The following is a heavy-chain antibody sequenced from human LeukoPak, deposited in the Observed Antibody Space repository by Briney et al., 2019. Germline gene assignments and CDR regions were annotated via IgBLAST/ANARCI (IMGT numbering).Heavy chain of an antibody. V-gene: IGHV3-7*05. D-gene: IGHD2/OR15-2a*01. CDR2: INQDGSEK. Sequence: PGGSLRLSCAASGFTFSDFWMTWVRQAPGRGLEWVAHINQDGSEKYSVDSVRGRFTISRDNVKNLLYLQMNSLRAEDTAVYYCARDTFASEDYWGQGSLVTVSS. CDR3: ARDTFASEDY. CDR1: GFTFSDFW. J-gene: IGHJ4*02.